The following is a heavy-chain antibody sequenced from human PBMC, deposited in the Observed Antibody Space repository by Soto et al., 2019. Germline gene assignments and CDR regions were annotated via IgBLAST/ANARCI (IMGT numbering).Heavy chain of an antibody. CDR3: ARDSIEYWELLYYYGMAV. CDR2: IIPIFGTA. Sequence: SSVKVSCKASGGTFSSYAISWVRQAPGQGLEWMGGIIPIFGTANYAQKFQGRVTITADKSTSTAYMELSSLRSEDTAVYYCARDSIEYWELLYYYGMAVWGQGTTVTLSS. V-gene: IGHV1-69*06. J-gene: IGHJ6*02. CDR1: GGTFSSYA. D-gene: IGHD3-10*01.